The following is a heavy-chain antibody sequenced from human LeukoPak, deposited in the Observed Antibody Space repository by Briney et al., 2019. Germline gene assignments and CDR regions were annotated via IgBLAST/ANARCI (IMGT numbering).Heavy chain of an antibody. CDR3: AHRIKRAAAGTYFDY. Sequence: SGPTLVNPPQTLTLTCTFSGFLLRTRGVGVGWIRQPPGKALEWLALIYWDDDKRYSPSLKSRLTITKDTSKNQVVLTMTNMDPVDTATYYCAHRIKRAAAGTYFDYWGQGTLVTVSS. D-gene: IGHD6-13*01. J-gene: IGHJ4*02. CDR2: IYWDDDK. CDR1: GFLLRTRGVG. V-gene: IGHV2-5*02.